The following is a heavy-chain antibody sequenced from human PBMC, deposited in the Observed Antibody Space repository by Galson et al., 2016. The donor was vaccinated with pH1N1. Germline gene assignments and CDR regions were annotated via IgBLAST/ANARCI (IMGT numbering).Heavy chain of an antibody. V-gene: IGHV3-11*03. Sequence: SLRLSCAASGFTFSDSYMSWIRQAPGKGLEFVSYIRGSGDYANYADSVEGRFTISRDNAKDSLYLQMDSLRAEDTAIYYCVKGAWLDFWGQGALVTVSS. CDR1: GFTFSDSY. J-gene: IGHJ4*02. CDR2: IRGSGDYA. D-gene: IGHD6-19*01. CDR3: VKGAWLDF.